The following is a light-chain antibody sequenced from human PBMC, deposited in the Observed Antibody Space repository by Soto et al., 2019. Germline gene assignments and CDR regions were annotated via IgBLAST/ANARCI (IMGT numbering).Light chain of an antibody. Sequence: TQSPSTLSSSVGDIVTSTCRASQSISSWLAWYQQKPGKAPKLLIYDASSLESGVPSRFSGSGSGTEFTLTISSLQPDDFATYYCQQYNSYPITFGQGTRLEIK. CDR2: DAS. CDR3: QQYNSYPIT. J-gene: IGKJ5*01. CDR1: QSISSW. V-gene: IGKV1-5*01.